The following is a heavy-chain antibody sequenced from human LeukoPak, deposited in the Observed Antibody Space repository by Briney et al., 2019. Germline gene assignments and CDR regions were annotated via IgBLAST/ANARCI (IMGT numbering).Heavy chain of an antibody. CDR1: GFTFSNFW. D-gene: IGHD4-11*01. J-gene: IGHJ1*01. CDR2: TNNDGGDT. Sequence: GGSLRLSCAASGFTFSNFWMHWVRQAPGKGLMWVSRTNNDGGDTVYADSVKGRFTASRDNAKDTLYLQMNSLRVDDTAVYFRVRGNLGPDHWGQGTQDSVSS. CDR3: VRGNLGPDH. V-gene: IGHV3-74*01.